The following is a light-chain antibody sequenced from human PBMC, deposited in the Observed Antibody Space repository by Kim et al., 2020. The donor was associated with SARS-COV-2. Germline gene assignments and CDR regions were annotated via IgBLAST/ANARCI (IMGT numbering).Light chain of an antibody. J-gene: IGKJ1*01. CDR2: GAS. CDR1: QSVSSSY. Sequence: GERATLSGRASQSVSSSYLAWYQQKPGQAPRLLIYGASSRATGIPDRFSGSGSGTDFTLTISRLEPEDFALYYCQQYSNSPRTFGQGTKVDIK. CDR3: QQYSNSPRT. V-gene: IGKV3-20*01.